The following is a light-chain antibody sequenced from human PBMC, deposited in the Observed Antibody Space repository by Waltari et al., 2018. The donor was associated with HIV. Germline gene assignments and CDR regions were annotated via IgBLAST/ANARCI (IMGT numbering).Light chain of an antibody. CDR2: WAS. CDR1: QSVLSSSNNKNY. V-gene: IGKV4-1*01. Sequence: DIVMTQSPDSLAVSLGERATINCKSSQSVLSSSNNKNYLAWYQQKPGQPPNVLIYWASTRESGVPDRFSGSGSGTDFTLTISSLQAEDVAVYYCQQYYSTPWTFGQGTKGESK. CDR3: QQYYSTPWT. J-gene: IGKJ1*01.